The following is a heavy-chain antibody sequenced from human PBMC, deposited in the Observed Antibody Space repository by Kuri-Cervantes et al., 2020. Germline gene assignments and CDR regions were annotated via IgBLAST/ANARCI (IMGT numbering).Heavy chain of an antibody. CDR2: ILPSLNTA. V-gene: IGHV1-69*13. CDR3: ASTHDSSGPSFYYYYYMDV. Sequence: SVKVSCKPSGGSFSSNVFNWVRQAPGQGLEWMGVILPSLNTANYAQRFKGRVTITADESTSTAYMELSSLRSEDTAVYYCASTHDSSGPSFYYYYYMDVWGKGTTVTVSS. J-gene: IGHJ6*03. CDR1: GGSFSSNV. D-gene: IGHD3-22*01.